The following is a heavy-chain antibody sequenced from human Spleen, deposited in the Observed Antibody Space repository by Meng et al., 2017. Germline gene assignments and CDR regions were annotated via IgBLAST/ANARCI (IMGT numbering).Heavy chain of an antibody. Sequence: QLQMQESGPGLVNPSETLSLTCTVSGGSISSSSYYWGWIRQPPGKGLEWIGSIYYSGSTYYNPSLKSRVTISVDTSKNQFSLKLSSVTAADTAVYYCARVGAVAGTGWGQGTLVTVSS. CDR2: IYYSGST. V-gene: IGHV4-39*07. J-gene: IGHJ4*02. CDR1: GGSISSSSYY. CDR3: ARVGAVAGTG. D-gene: IGHD6-19*01.